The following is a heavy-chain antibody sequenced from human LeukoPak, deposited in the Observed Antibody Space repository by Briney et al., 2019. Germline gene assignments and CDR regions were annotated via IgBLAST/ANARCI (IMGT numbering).Heavy chain of an antibody. V-gene: IGHV3-7*01. CDR3: ARVGGTRSSSWSSTLFN. D-gene: IGHD6-13*01. CDR2: IKQDGSEK. Sequence: PGGPLRLSCAACGFPLSSYWMSWVRQAPGKGLEWVANIKQDGSEKYYVDSVKGRFTISRDNAKNSLYLQMNSLRAEDTAVYYCARVGGTRSSSWSSTLFNWGQGTLVTVSS. CDR1: GFPLSSYW. J-gene: IGHJ4*02.